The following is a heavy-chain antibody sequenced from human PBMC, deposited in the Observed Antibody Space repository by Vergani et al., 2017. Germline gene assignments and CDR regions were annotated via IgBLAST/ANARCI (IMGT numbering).Heavy chain of an antibody. J-gene: IGHJ6*02. V-gene: IGHV3-74*03. CDR1: GFSFNSYW. CDR3: AKARDPNCKGGNCYSYYYGLDL. D-gene: IGHD2-21*01. CDR2: IKSDGSIT. Sequence: DVHLAESGGGVFQPGGSLRLSCSASGFSFNSYWMHWVRQVPGKGLLWVSRIKSDGSITAYADYVKGRLTISRDNAQNTLYLQMNSLRVEDTAIYYCAKARDPNCKGGNCYSYYYGLDLSVQGATVTVSS.